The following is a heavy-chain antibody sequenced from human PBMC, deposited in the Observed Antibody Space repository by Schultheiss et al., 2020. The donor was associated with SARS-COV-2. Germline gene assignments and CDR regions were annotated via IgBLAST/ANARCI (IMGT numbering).Heavy chain of an antibody. CDR3: AAHDFGDYAFDY. CDR2: IYYSGKS. J-gene: IGHJ4*02. Sequence: SETLSLTCTVSVDYFSIYYWSWIRQPPGKGLEWIGYIYYSGKSNYSPSLKSRVTISVDTSKKQFSLKLTSVTAADTAVYYCAAHDFGDYAFDYWGQGTLVTVSS. V-gene: IGHV4-59*01. D-gene: IGHD4-17*01. CDR1: VDYFSIYY.